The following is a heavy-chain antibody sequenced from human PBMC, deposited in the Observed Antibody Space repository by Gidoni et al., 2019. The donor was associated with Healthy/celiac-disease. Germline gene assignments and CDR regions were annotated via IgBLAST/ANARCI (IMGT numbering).Heavy chain of an antibody. Sequence: EVQLLESGGGLVQPGGSLRLSCAASGLTFSSDAMSWVRQAPGKGREWVSAISGSGGSTSYADSGKGRFTISRDNSKNTLYLQMNSLRAEDTAVYYCAKEKQQLDFDYWGQGTLVTVSS. J-gene: IGHJ4*02. V-gene: IGHV3-23*01. CDR1: GLTFSSDA. D-gene: IGHD6-13*01. CDR2: ISGSGGST. CDR3: AKEKQQLDFDY.